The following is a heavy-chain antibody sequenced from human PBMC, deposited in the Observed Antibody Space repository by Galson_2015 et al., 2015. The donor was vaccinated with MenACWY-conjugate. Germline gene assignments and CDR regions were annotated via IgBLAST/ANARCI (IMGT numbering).Heavy chain of an antibody. CDR2: ISYDGSNK. CDR1: GFTFSSYA. Sequence: SLRLSCAASGFTFSSYAMHWVRQAPGKGLEWVAVISYDGSNKYYADSVKGRFTISRDNSKNTLYLQMNSLRAEDTAVYYCARDKEEWRILEWLTPLYYWGQGTLVTVSS. V-gene: IGHV3-30-3*01. D-gene: IGHD3-3*01. CDR3: ARDKEEWRILEWLTPLYY. J-gene: IGHJ4*02.